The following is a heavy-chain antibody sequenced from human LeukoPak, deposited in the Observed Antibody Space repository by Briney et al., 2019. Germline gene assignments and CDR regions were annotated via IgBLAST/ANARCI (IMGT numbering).Heavy chain of an antibody. CDR1: GASISSDF. V-gene: IGHV4-59*01. Sequence: SETLSLTCSVSGASISSDFWSWIRQPPGKGLEYIGYVHHTGVTNYNASLKSRVTMSIDTSKNQFSLNLRSVTAADTAVYYCARATGGEFVYSFDYWGLGTLVTVS. CDR3: ARATGGEFVYSFDY. D-gene: IGHD2-8*02. CDR2: VHHTGVT. J-gene: IGHJ4*02.